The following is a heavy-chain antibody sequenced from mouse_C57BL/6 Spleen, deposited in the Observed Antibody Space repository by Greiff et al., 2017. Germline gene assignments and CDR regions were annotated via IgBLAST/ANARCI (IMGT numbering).Heavy chain of an antibody. CDR3: AREGDSSGYLDY. Sequence: EVKLQQSGPELVKPGASVKISCTASGYSFTDYNMNWVKQSNGKSLEWIGVINPNYGTTSYNQKFKGKATLTVDHSSSTAYMQLNSLTSEDSAVYYCAREGDSSGYLDYWGQSTTLTVSS. CDR1: GYSFTDYN. CDR2: INPNYGTT. J-gene: IGHJ2*01. D-gene: IGHD3-2*02. V-gene: IGHV1-39*01.